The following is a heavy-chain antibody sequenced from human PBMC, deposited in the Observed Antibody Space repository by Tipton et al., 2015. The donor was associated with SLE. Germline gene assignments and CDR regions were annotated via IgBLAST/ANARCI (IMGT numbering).Heavy chain of an antibody. J-gene: IGHJ6*02. CDR3: AKETGQNYYYYYGMDV. Sequence: GSLRLSCAASGFTFSDYFMSWIRQAPGKGLEWVANIKQDGSETFYVESVKGRFTISRDNAKNEVYLQMNSLRAEDTAVYYCAKETGQNYYYYYGMDVWGRGTTVTVSS. CDR2: IKQDGSET. V-gene: IGHV3-7*01. CDR1: GFTFSDYF.